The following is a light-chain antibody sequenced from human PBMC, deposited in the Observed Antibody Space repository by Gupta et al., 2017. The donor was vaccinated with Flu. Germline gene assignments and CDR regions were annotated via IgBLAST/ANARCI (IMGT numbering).Light chain of an antibody. CDR1: QSVSSH. Sequence: ASLSLSPAERATHAGSASQSVSSHLAWYKHTPGQAPRLLIYAASIRDPGIPARFSGSGSGTDFTLTISGQAPEDFAVYYCKRRSNWPPITFGGGTKVEIK. CDR3: KRRSNWPPIT. CDR2: AAS. V-gene: IGKV3-11*01. J-gene: IGKJ4*01.